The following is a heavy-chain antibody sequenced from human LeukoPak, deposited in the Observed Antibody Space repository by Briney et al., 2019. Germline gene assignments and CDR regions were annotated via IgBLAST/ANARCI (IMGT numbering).Heavy chain of an antibody. Sequence: GGSLRLSCAASGFTLDDYAMHWVRQAPGKGLEWVSLISGDGGSTYYADSVKGRFTISRDNSKNSLYLQMNSLRTEDTALYYCAKIWFGELSFDYWGQGTLVTVSS. CDR2: ISGDGGST. V-gene: IGHV3-43*02. CDR1: GFTLDDYA. CDR3: AKIWFGELSFDY. D-gene: IGHD3-10*01. J-gene: IGHJ4*02.